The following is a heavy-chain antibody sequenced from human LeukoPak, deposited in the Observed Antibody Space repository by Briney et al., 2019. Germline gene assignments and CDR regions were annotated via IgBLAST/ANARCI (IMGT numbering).Heavy chain of an antibody. D-gene: IGHD3-10*01. CDR3: AKGGRGYFDY. J-gene: IGHJ4*02. CDR2: ISGSDGST. Sequence: PGGSLRLSCAASGVTFSSYAMSWVRQGPGKGLEWVSAISGSDGSTYYADSVKGRFTISRDNSKNTLYLQMNSLRAEDTAVYYCAKGGRGYFDYWGQGTLVTVSS. V-gene: IGHV3-23*01. CDR1: GVTFSSYA.